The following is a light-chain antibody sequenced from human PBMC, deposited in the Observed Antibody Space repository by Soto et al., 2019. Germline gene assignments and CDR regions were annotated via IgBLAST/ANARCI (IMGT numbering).Light chain of an antibody. CDR3: QQYGSSPPFT. V-gene: IGKV3-20*01. J-gene: IGKJ1*01. Sequence: EIVLTQSPGTLSLSPGERATLSCRASQSVSNNYLAWYQQKPGQAPRLLIYGASSRATGIPDRFGGSGSGTDFTLTISRLEPEDFAVYYCQQYGSSPPFTFGQGTKVDIK. CDR1: QSVSNNY. CDR2: GAS.